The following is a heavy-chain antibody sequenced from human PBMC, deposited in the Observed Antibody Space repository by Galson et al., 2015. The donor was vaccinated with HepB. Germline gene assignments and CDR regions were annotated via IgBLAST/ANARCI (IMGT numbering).Heavy chain of an antibody. J-gene: IGHJ3*02. CDR3: ARGLTVLVVADAFDI. Sequence: SLRLSCAASGFTVSTKYMSWVRQAPGKGLEWVSVIYSGGSTYYAGSVKGRFTFTRDNSKNTLYLQMNSLRAEDTAVYYCARGLTVLVVADAFDIWGQGTTVTVSS. CDR1: GFTVSTKY. D-gene: IGHD3-22*01. V-gene: IGHV3-53*01. CDR2: IYSGGST.